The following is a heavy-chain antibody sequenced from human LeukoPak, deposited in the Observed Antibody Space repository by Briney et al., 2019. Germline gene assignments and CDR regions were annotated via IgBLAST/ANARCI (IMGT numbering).Heavy chain of an antibody. CDR1: GFTFISYS. J-gene: IGHJ3*02. CDR2: ISSSSSYI. CDR3: ERDTGRFLEWLGDAFDI. Sequence: GGSLRLSCAASGFTFISYSMNWVRQAPGKGLEWVSSISSSSSYIYYADSVKGRFTISRDNAKNSLYLQMNSLRAEDTAVYYFERDTGRFLEWLGDAFDIWGQGTMVTVSS. V-gene: IGHV3-21*01. D-gene: IGHD3-3*01.